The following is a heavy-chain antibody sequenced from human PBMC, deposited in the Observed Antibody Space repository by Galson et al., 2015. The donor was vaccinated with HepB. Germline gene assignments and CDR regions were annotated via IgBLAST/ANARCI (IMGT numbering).Heavy chain of an antibody. CDR2: IIPIFGTA. J-gene: IGHJ4*02. CDR3: ARDSEDTAMVSPY. V-gene: IGHV1-69*13. CDR1: GGTFSSYA. Sequence: SVKVSCKASGGTFSSYAISWVRQAPGQGLEWMGGIIPIFGTANYAQKFQGRVTITADESTSTAYMELSSLRSEDTAVYYCARDSEDTAMVSPYWGQGTLVTVSS. D-gene: IGHD5-18*01.